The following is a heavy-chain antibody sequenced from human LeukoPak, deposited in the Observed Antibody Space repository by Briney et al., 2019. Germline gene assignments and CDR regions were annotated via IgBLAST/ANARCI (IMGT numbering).Heavy chain of an antibody. V-gene: IGHV3-30-3*01. CDR3: ARGGQLADY. CDR2: ISYDGSNK. D-gene: IGHD6-6*01. J-gene: IGHJ4*02. Sequence: GGSLRLSCAASGFTFSSYAMHWVRQAPGKGLEWVAVISYDGSNKYYADSVKGRFTISRDNSKNTLYLQMNSLRAEDTAVYYCARGGQLADYWGQGTLVTVSS. CDR1: GFTFSSYA.